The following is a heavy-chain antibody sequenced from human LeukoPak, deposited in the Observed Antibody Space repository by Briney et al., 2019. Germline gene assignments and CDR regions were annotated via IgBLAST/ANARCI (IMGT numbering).Heavy chain of an antibody. CDR2: INPNSGAT. Sequence: ASVKVSCKASGYTFTGYYIHWVRQAPGQGLEWMAWINPNSGATNYAQKFQGRVTMTRDTSISTAYMELSRLTSDDTAVYFCARGRFGEWDNRFDPWGQGTLVTVSS. CDR1: GYTFTGYY. D-gene: IGHD3-10*01. V-gene: IGHV1-2*02. CDR3: ARGRFGEWDNRFDP. J-gene: IGHJ5*02.